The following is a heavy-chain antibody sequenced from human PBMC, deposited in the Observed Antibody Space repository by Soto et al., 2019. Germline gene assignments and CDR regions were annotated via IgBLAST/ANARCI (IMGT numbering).Heavy chain of an antibody. J-gene: IGHJ4*02. D-gene: IGHD5-18*01. Sequence: QVQLVESGGGVVQPGRSLRLSCAASGFTFSSYAMHWVRQAPGKGLEWVAVISYDGSNKYYADSVKGRFTISRDNSKNTLYLQMNSLRAEDTAVYYCARAWIQLWYFDYWGQGTLVTFSS. V-gene: IGHV3-30-3*01. CDR2: ISYDGSNK. CDR3: ARAWIQLWYFDY. CDR1: GFTFSSYA.